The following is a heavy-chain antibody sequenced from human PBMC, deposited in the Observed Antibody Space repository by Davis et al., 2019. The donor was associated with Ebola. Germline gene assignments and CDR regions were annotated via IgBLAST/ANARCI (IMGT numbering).Heavy chain of an antibody. J-gene: IGHJ4*02. V-gene: IGHV3-30*14. D-gene: IGHD7-27*01. CDR3: ARDPSSMPTGDGYFDY. CDR1: GFTFSSYA. Sequence: PGGSLRLSCAASGFTFSSYAMHWVRQAPGKGLEWVAVISYDGSNKYYADSVKGRFTISRDNSKNTLYLQMNSLRAEDTAVYYCARDPSSMPTGDGYFDYWGQGTLVTVSS. CDR2: ISYDGSNK.